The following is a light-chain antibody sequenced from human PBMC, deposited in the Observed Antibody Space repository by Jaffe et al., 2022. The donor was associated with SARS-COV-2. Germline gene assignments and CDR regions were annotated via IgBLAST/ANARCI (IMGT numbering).Light chain of an antibody. J-gene: IGKJ3*01. V-gene: IGKV1-8*01. CDR2: AAS. CDR1: QGISSY. Sequence: AIRMTQSPSSFSASTGDRVTITCRASQGISSYLAWYQLKPGKAPKLLIYAASSLQSGVPSRFSGSGSGTDFTLTISFLQSEDFATYYCQQYFSYPFTFGPGTKVDIK. CDR3: QQYFSYPFT.